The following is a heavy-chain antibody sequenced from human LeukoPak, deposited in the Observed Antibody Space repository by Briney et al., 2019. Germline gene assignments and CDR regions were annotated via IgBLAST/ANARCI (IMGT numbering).Heavy chain of an antibody. V-gene: IGHV4-38-2*02. CDR3: ARERIERYTYASSDFDY. Sequence: SETLSLTCTVSGYSISSDYYWGWIRPPPGKGLEWIASVSHSGSTYYNPSLKSRATISVDTSKNQFSLKVTSVTAADTALYYCARERIERYTYASSDFDYWGRGTLVTVSS. D-gene: IGHD5-18*01. CDR2: VSHSGST. J-gene: IGHJ4*02. CDR1: GYSISSDYY.